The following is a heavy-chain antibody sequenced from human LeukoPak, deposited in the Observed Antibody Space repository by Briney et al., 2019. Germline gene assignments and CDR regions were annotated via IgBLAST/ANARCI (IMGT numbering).Heavy chain of an antibody. CDR3: AGSVYGSGSPRFDP. Sequence: SETLSLTCTVSGGPISSGDYYWSWIRQPPGKGLEWIGYIYYSGSTYYNPSLKSRVTISVDTSKNQFSLKLSSVTAADTAVYYCAGSVYGSGSPRFDPWGQGTLVTVSS. V-gene: IGHV4-30-4*01. CDR2: IYYSGST. CDR1: GGPISSGDYY. D-gene: IGHD3-10*01. J-gene: IGHJ5*02.